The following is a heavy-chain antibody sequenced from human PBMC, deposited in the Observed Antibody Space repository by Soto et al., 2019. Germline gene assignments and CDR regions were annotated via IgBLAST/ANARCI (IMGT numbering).Heavy chain of an antibody. J-gene: IGHJ6*02. CDR2: FDPEDGET. Sequence: ASVKVSCKVSGYTLTELSMHWVRQAPGKGLEWMGGFDPEDGETIYAQKFQGRVTMTEDTSTDTAYMELSSLRSEDTAVYYCATALVLEQQVGNYYYYGMDVWGQGTTVTVSS. CDR3: ATALVLEQQVGNYYYYGMDV. V-gene: IGHV1-24*01. D-gene: IGHD1-1*01. CDR1: GYTLTELS.